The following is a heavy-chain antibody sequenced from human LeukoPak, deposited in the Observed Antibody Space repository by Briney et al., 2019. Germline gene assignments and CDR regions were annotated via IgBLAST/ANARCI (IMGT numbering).Heavy chain of an antibody. D-gene: IGHD3-16*01. V-gene: IGHV4-39*01. J-gene: IGHJ4*02. CDR2: ISDDGSP. CDR1: GGSITTHNFY. CDR3: ARLSDDGGLFDF. Sequence: SETLSLTCTVSGGSITTHNFYWGWVRQPPGKGLTWIGVISDDGSPFYNPSLQSRLTISIDTSKNQFSLRLTSVTAADTALYYCARLSDDGGLFDFWGQGTLVTVSS.